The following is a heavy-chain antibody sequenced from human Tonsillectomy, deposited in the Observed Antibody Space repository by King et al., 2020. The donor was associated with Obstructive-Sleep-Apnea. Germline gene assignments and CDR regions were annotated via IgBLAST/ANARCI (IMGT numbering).Heavy chain of an antibody. V-gene: IGHV4-59*01. CDR2: IYYSGSS. J-gene: IGHJ5*02. CDR1: GGSISTYY. CDR3: ARAPYGSGIINWFDP. D-gene: IGHD3-10*01. Sequence: QLQESGPGLVKPSETLSLTGTVSGGSISTYYWSWIRQPPGKGLEWIGYIYYSGSSNYNPSLKSRVTISVDTSKNQFSLNLSSVTAADTAVYYCARAPYGSGIINWFDPWGQGTLVTVSS.